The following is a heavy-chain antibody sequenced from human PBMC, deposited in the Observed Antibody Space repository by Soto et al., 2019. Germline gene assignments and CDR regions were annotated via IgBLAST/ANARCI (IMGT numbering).Heavy chain of an antibody. CDR1: GFTFSSYS. Sequence: EVQLVESGGGLVQPGGSLRLSCAASGFTFSSYSMNWVRQAPGKGLEWVSYISSSSSTIYYADSVKGRFTISRDNAKNSRYLQMNSLRDEDTAVYDCGGSGSYPYYYYYGMDVWGQGTTVTVSS. V-gene: IGHV3-48*02. D-gene: IGHD3-10*01. CDR3: GGSGSYPYYYYYGMDV. J-gene: IGHJ6*02. CDR2: ISSSSSTI.